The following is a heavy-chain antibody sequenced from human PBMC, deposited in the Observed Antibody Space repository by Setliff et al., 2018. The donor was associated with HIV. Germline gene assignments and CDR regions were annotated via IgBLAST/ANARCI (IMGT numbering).Heavy chain of an antibody. Sequence: SETLSLTCAVYGGSFSGYYWSWIRQPPGKGLEWIGEINHSGSTNYNPSLKSRVTISVDTSKNQFSLKLSSVTAADTAVYYCARGELVYYYDSSGSFDYWGQGTLVTVSS. J-gene: IGHJ4*02. D-gene: IGHD3-22*01. CDR2: INHSGST. CDR1: GGSFSGYY. CDR3: ARGELVYYYDSSGSFDY. V-gene: IGHV4-34*01.